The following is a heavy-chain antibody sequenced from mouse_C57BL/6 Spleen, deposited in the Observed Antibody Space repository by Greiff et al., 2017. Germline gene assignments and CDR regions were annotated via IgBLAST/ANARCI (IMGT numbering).Heavy chain of an antibody. Sequence: QVQLKESGPGLVQPSQSLSITCTVSGFSLTSYGVHWVRQSPGKGLEWLGVIWSGGSTDYNAAFISRLSISKDNSKSQVFFKMNSLQADDTAIYYCARTFMITATEYYFDYWGQGTTLTVSS. V-gene: IGHV2-2*01. J-gene: IGHJ2*01. CDR1: GFSLTSYG. CDR3: ARTFMITATEYYFDY. D-gene: IGHD2-4*01. CDR2: IWSGGST.